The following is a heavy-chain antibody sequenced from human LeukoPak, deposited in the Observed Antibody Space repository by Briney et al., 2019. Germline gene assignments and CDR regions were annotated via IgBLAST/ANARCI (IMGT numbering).Heavy chain of an antibody. D-gene: IGHD4-17*01. CDR1: GFTFSSYS. J-gene: IGHJ3*02. CDR2: ISSSSGTI. V-gene: IGHV3-48*04. CDR3: ARASSVTPGYDAFDI. Sequence: GGSLRLSCAASGFTFSSYSMNWVRQAPGKGLEWVSYISSSSGTIYYADSVKGRFTISRDNAKNSLYLQMNSLRAEDTAVYYCARASSVTPGYDAFDIWGQGTMVTVSS.